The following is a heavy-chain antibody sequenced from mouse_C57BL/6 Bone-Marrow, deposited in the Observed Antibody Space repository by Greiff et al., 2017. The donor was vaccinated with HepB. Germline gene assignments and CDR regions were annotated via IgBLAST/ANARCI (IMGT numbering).Heavy chain of an antibody. J-gene: IGHJ3*01. V-gene: IGHV10-1*01. CDR1: GFSFNTYA. Sequence: EVKLMDSGGGLVQPKGSLKLSCAASGFSFNTYAMNWVRQAPGKGLEWVARIRSKSNNYATYYADSVKDRFTISRDDSESMLYLQMNNFKTEDTAMYYCVRLASFAYWGQGTLVTVSA. CDR2: IRSKSNNYAT. D-gene: IGHD6-1*01. CDR3: VRLASFAY.